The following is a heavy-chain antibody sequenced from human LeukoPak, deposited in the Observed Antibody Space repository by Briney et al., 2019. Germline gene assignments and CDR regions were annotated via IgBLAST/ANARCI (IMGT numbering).Heavy chain of an antibody. J-gene: IGHJ4*02. CDR1: GGSFSGYY. CDR3: ARVSSSWCKADKIFDY. V-gene: IGHV4-34*01. Sequence: SETLSLTCAVYGGSFSGYYWSWIRQPPGKGLEWIGEINHSGSTNYNPSLKSRVTISVDTSKNQFSLKLSSVTAADTAVYYCARVSSSWCKADKIFDYWGQGTLVTVSS. D-gene: IGHD6-13*01. CDR2: INHSGST.